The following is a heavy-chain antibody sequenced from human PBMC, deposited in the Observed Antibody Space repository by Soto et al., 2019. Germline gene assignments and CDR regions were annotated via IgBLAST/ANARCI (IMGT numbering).Heavy chain of an antibody. Sequence: SETLSLTCTVSGGSINTFYWSWVRQPAGKGLEWIGRIFSSGSTSFNPSLESRVAMSVDTSKNHFSLSLSSVTAADMAVYYCAREGSYSAYNFAHGIQLWSFDFWGQGALVTVSS. V-gene: IGHV4-4*07. CDR2: IFSSGST. CDR3: AREGSYSAYNFAHGIQLWSFDF. CDR1: GGSINTFY. D-gene: IGHD5-12*01. J-gene: IGHJ4*02.